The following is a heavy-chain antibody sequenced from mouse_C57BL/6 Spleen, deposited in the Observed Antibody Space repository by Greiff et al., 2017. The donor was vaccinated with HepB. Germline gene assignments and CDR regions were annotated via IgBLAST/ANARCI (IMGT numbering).Heavy chain of an antibody. J-gene: IGHJ1*03. D-gene: IGHD1-1*01. V-gene: IGHV1-82*01. CDR3: ARSTVVATDV. CDR2: IYPGDGDT. Sequence: VQLQQSGPELVKPGASVKISCKASGYAFSSSWMNWVKQRPGKGLEWIGRIYPGDGDTNYNGKFKGKATLTADKSSSTAYMQLSSLTSEDSAVYFCARSTVVATDVWGTGTTVTVSS. CDR1: GYAFSSSW.